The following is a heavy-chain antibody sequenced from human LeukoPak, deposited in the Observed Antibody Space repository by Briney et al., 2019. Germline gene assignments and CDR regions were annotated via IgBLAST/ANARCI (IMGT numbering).Heavy chain of an antibody. CDR2: IYHSGST. CDR1: GGSISSGGYS. Sequence: QTSETLSLTCAVSGGSISSGGYSWSWIRQPPGKGLEWIGYIYHSGSTYYNPSLKSRVTISVDRSKNQFSLKLSSVTAADTAVYYCARVMDILTGYPPNWFDPWGQGTLVTVSS. V-gene: IGHV4-30-2*01. J-gene: IGHJ5*02. D-gene: IGHD3-9*01. CDR3: ARVMDILTGYPPNWFDP.